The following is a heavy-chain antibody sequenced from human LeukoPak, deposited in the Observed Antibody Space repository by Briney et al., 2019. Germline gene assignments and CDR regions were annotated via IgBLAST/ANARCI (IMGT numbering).Heavy chain of an antibody. CDR3: ARHTTSGNFDY. V-gene: IGHV6-1*01. Sequence: SQTLSLTCAISGDCLYSDNASWLWLRQPPSRGLAGLGRAYYRYKWYDDYAISVKSPLRVNPDTSKNQFSPQLNSVTPEDTAIYYCARHTTSGNFDYWGQGTLVTVSS. CDR2: AYYRYKWYD. J-gene: IGHJ4*02. D-gene: IGHD1-1*01. CDR1: GDCLYSDNAS.